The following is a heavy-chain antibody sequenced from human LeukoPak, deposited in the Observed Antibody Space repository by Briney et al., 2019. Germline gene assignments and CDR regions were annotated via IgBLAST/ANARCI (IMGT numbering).Heavy chain of an antibody. CDR3: ARAIRPMGMITNFDF. D-gene: IGHD3-16*01. V-gene: IGHV3-23*01. Sequence: GGSLRLSCAASGFNFNYYAMSWVRQAPGKGLEWVSVISESGDRTYYADVVKGRFTVSRDIAQNTVSLQMSSLRIDDAGVYFCARAIRPMGMITNFDFWGQGTLVTVSS. J-gene: IGHJ4*02. CDR2: ISESGDRT. CDR1: GFNFNYYA.